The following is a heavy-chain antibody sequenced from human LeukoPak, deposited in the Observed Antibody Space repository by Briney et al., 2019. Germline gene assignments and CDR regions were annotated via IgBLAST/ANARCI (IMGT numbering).Heavy chain of an antibody. D-gene: IGHD6-19*01. CDR3: ARGTEASGGWYVIDY. V-gene: IGHV1-3*01. CDR1: GYTFTSYA. CDR2: IYAANVNT. Sequence: ASVKVSCKASGYTFTSYAMHWVRQAPGQRREWMGWIYAANVNTKYSQKFQVIVTITTATSASTAYMRLSSLRSEDTAVYYCARGTEASGGWYVIDYWGQGTLVTVSS. J-gene: IGHJ4*02.